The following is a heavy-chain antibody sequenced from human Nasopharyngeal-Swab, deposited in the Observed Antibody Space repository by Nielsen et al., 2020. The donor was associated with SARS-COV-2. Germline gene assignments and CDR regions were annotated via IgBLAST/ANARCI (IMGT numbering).Heavy chain of an antibody. V-gene: IGHV4-39*07. J-gene: IGHJ4*02. D-gene: IGHD6-6*01. CDR3: AGDGAYSSSSPGDY. Sequence: RQAPGKGLEWIGSIYYSGSTYYNPSLKSRVTISVDTSKNQFSLKLSSVTAADTAVYYCAGDGAYSSSSPGDYWGQGTLVTVSS. CDR2: IYYSGST.